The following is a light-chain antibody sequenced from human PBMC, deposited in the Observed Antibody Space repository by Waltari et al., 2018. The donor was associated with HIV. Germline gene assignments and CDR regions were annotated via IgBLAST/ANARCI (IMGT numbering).Light chain of an antibody. Sequence: SYVLTQSPSVSVAPGQTASITCGGNNIGSKSVHWYQQKAGQAPVLVVYNGSDRPSGIPERFSGSRSGNTATLTSSRVEAGDEADYYCHVWDRSSDHHVFGPGTKVTVL. CDR2: NGS. CDR3: HVWDRSSDHHV. CDR1: NIGSKS. V-gene: IGLV3-21*02. J-gene: IGLJ1*01.